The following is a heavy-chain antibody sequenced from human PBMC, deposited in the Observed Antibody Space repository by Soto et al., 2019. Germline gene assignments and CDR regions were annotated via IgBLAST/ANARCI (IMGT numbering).Heavy chain of an antibody. Sequence: GGSLRLSCAASGFTFSSYWMIWVRQAPGKGLEWVANIKQDGSEKYYVDSVKGRFTISRDNAKNSLYLQMNSLRAEDTAVYYCARDQSGTIFGSGFWFDPWGQGTLVTVSS. CDR2: IKQDGSEK. V-gene: IGHV3-7*01. J-gene: IGHJ5*02. CDR3: ARDQSGTIFGSGFWFDP. CDR1: GFTFSSYW. D-gene: IGHD3-3*01.